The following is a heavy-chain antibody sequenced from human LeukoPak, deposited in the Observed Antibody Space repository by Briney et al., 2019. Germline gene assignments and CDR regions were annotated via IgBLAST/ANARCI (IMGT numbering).Heavy chain of an antibody. D-gene: IGHD6-19*01. CDR2: IYYTGGT. CDR3: ARYARGGSYYFDY. CDR1: GGSFSGYY. V-gene: IGHV4-59*01. J-gene: IGHJ4*02. Sequence: SETLSLTCAVYGGSFSGYYWSWIRQPPGKGLEWIGYIYYTGGTNYNPSLKSRVTISVDTSKNQFSLKLNSVTAADTAVYYCARYARGGSYYFDYWGQGTLVTVSS.